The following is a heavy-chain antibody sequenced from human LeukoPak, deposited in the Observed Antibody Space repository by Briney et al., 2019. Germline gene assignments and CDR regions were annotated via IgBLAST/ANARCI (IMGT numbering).Heavy chain of an antibody. CDR3: ARVLDYYDSSGYFED. CDR2: IYYSGST. CDR1: GGSISSGGYY. Sequence: PSETLSLTCTVSGGSISSGGYYWSWLRQHPGKGLEWIGYIYYSGSTYYNPSLKSRVTISVDTSKNQFSLKLSSVTAADTAVYYCARVLDYYDSSGYFEDWGQGTLVTVSS. V-gene: IGHV4-31*03. D-gene: IGHD3-22*01. J-gene: IGHJ4*02.